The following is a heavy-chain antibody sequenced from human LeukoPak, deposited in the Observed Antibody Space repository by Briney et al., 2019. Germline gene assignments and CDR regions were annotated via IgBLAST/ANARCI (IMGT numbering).Heavy chain of an antibody. CDR1: GFTFSSYA. J-gene: IGHJ5*02. Sequence: QPGGSLRLSCAASGFTFSSYAMSWVRQAPGKGLEWVSAISGSGGSTYYADSVKGRFTISRDNSKNTLYLQMNSLRAEDTAVYYCAKDRGAHYGDYDGDWFDPWGQGTLVTVSS. D-gene: IGHD4-17*01. CDR2: ISGSGGST. V-gene: IGHV3-23*01. CDR3: AKDRGAHYGDYDGDWFDP.